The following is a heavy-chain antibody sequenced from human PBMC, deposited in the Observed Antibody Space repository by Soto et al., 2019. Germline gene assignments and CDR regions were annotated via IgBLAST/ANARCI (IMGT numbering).Heavy chain of an antibody. D-gene: IGHD3-10*01. V-gene: IGHV4-39*01. CDR3: ARHRGPAPVY. J-gene: IGHJ4*02. Sequence: WTWIRQPPGKGLEWVGSFFYGGTTDYNPSLKSRLTMSLDTSKNHFSLKLRSVTAADTAVYYCARHRGPAPVYWGQGTLVTASS. CDR2: FFYGGTT.